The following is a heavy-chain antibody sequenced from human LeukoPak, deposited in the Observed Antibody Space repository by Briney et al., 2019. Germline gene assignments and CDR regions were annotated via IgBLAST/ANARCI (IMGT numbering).Heavy chain of an antibody. CDR3: ARAAPPYYYGSGSYTDY. CDR1: GGSISSSSYY. V-gene: IGHV4-39*07. CDR2: IYYSGST. D-gene: IGHD3-10*01. Sequence: SETLSLTCTVSGGSISSSSYYWGWIRQPPGKGLEWIGSIYYSGSTYYNPSLKSRVTISVDTSKNQFSLKLSSVTAADTAVYYCARAAPPYYYGSGSYTDYWGQGTLVTVSS. J-gene: IGHJ4*02.